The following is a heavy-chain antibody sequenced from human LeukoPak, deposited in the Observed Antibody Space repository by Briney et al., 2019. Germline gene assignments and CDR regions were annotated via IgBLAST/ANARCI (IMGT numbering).Heavy chain of an antibody. J-gene: IGHJ4*02. D-gene: IGHD3-10*01. CDR1: GFTFSNYW. CDR2: IHNDGSGA. CDR3: ARDYYGPDY. V-gene: IGHV3-74*01. Sequence: GGSLRLSCAASGFTFSNYWMNWVRQAPGKGLVWVSRIHNDGSGATYADSVKGRFTISRDSAKSTLYLQMNSLRAEDTAVYYCARDYYGPDYWGQGTLVTVSS.